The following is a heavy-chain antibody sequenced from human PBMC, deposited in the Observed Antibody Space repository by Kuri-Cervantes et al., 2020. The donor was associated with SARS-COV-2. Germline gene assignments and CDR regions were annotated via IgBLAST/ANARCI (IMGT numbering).Heavy chain of an antibody. J-gene: IGHJ4*02. CDR2: VRGKANNYAT. CDR3: TTLIDY. Sequence: LTCEVSGFLFSASAIRWVRQASGKGLEWVGRVRGKANNYATAYAASVKGRFTISRDDSKNMAYLQMNSLKTEDTAVYYCTTLIDYWGQGALVTVSS. V-gene: IGHV3-73*01. CDR1: GFLFSASA.